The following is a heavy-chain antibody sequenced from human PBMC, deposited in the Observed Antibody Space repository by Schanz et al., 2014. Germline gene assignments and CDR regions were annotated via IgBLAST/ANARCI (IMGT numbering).Heavy chain of an antibody. CDR3: ARGGYSSGWYGRDIAHFDY. D-gene: IGHD6-19*01. V-gene: IGHV1-18*01. CDR2: ISTFRNEDT. CDR1: GGTFSSYT. Sequence: QLQLVQSGAEVKKPGSSVKVSCKLSGGTFSSYTISWMRQAPGQGPEFMGWISTFRNEDTNSAQRFQGRVTMTTDTSTSTAYMELRSLRSDDTAVYYCARGGYSSGWYGRDIAHFDYWGQGTLVTVSS. J-gene: IGHJ4*02.